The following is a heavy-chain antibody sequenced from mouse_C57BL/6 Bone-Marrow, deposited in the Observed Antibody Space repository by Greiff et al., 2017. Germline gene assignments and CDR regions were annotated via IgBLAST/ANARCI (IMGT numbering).Heavy chain of an antibody. CDR2: IYPASGST. CDR1: GYTFTSYC. D-gene: IGHD2-2*01. Sequence: QVQLQQPGAELVKPGASVKMSCKASGYTFTSYCITWVKQRPGQGLEWIGDIYPASGSTNYNEKFKSKATLTVDTSSSTAYMQLSSLTSDDSAVCYCASDSTMVTLDYWGQGTTLTVSS. CDR3: ASDSTMVTLDY. J-gene: IGHJ2*01. V-gene: IGHV1-55*01.